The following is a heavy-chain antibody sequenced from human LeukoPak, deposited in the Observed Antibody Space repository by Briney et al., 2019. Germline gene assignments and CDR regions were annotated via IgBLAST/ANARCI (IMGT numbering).Heavy chain of an antibody. CDR3: ARGYDILTGYYAFDI. CDR1: GYTXTGYY. D-gene: IGHD3-9*01. Sequence: ASVKVSCKASGYTXTGYYMHWVRQAPGQGLEWMGWINPNSGGTNYAQKFQGRVTMTRDTSISTAYMELSRLRSDDTAVYYCARGYDILTGYYAFDIWGQGTMVTVSS. V-gene: IGHV1-2*02. J-gene: IGHJ3*02. CDR2: INPNSGGT.